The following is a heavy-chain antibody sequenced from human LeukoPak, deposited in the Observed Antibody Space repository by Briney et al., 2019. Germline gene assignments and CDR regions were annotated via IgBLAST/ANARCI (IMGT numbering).Heavy chain of an antibody. CDR1: GYTFTGYY. CDR2: VNPNTGGT. CDR3: ATSDCSGADCYHY. D-gene: IGHD2-15*01. Sequence: ASVKVSCKASGYTFTGYYIHWVRQAPGQGLEWMGWVNPNTGGTNYAQKFQGRVTMTRDTSISTAYMELSSLRSDDTAVYYCATSDCSGADCYHYWGQGTLVTVSS. V-gene: IGHV1-2*02. J-gene: IGHJ4*02.